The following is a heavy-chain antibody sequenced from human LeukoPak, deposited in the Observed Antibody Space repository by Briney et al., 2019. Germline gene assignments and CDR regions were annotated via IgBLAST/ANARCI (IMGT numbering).Heavy chain of an antibody. CDR3: VKYSSGWYYDY. D-gene: IGHD6-19*01. CDR2: INDSGRST. CDR1: GFTFSKYA. Sequence: GGSLRLSCSASGFTFSKYAMHWVRQAPGKGLEYVSAINDSGRSTYYADSVKSRFSISRDNSKSTLYLQMSSLRTEDTAVYYCVKYSSGWYYDYWGQGTLVTVSS. V-gene: IGHV3-64D*09. J-gene: IGHJ4*02.